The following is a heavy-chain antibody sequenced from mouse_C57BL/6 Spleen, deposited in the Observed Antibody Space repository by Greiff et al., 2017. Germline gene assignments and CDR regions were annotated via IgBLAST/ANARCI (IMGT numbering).Heavy chain of an antibody. D-gene: IGHD2-4*01. Sequence: QVQLKESGAELVKPGASVKISCKASGYAFSSYWMNWVKQRPGKGLEWIGQIYPGDGDTNYNGKFKGKATLTADKSSSTAYMQLSSLTSEDSAVYFCARGSLSDYDLAWFAYWGQGTLVTVSA. CDR2: IYPGDGDT. CDR3: ARGSLSDYDLAWFAY. CDR1: GYAFSSYW. V-gene: IGHV1-80*01. J-gene: IGHJ3*01.